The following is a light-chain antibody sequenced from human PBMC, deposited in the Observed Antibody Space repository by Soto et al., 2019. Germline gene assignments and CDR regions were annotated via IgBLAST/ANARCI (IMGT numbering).Light chain of an antibody. CDR1: QSVISY. Sequence: EVVMTQSPVTLSVSQGEGATLSCRASQSVISYLAWYQQKPGQAPRLLIYGASTRATDVPARFSGSGSGTEFTLTISSLRPEDFGVYYCQQYNNWPWLTFGGGTKVEI. CDR3: QQYNNWPWLT. CDR2: GAS. V-gene: IGKV3-15*01. J-gene: IGKJ4*01.